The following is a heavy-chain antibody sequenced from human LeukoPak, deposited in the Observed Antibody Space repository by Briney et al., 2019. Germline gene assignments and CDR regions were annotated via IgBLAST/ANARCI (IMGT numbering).Heavy chain of an antibody. V-gene: IGHV3-48*03. CDR2: ISSSGSTI. Sequence: GGSLRLSCAASGFTFSSYEMNWVRQAPGKGLEWVPYISSSGSTIYYADSVKGRFTISRDNAKNSLYLQMNSLRAEDTAVYYCAREGMITFGGVIVLSAPDCLDIWGQGTMVTVSS. CDR3: AREGMITFGGVIVLSAPDCLDI. D-gene: IGHD3-16*02. CDR1: GFTFSSYE. J-gene: IGHJ3*02.